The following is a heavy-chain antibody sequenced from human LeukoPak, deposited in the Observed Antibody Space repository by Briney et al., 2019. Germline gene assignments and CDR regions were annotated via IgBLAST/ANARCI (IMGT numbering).Heavy chain of an antibody. D-gene: IGHD1-26*01. V-gene: IGHV3-15*01. Sequence: GGSLRLSCAASGFTFSNAWMSWVRQAPGKGLEWVGRIKTKTDGGATVYAAPVKGRFTISRDDSKETVYLQMNSLKTEDTAVYYCARDRSGGYFDYWGQGTLVTVSS. CDR2: IKTKTDGGAT. CDR3: ARDRSGGYFDY. CDR1: GFTFSNAW. J-gene: IGHJ4*02.